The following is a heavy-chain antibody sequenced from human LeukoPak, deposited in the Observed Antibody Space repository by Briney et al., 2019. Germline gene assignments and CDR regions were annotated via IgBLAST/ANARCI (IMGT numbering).Heavy chain of an antibody. CDR2: INQDGGEI. CDR1: GFTFSSSW. Sequence: PGGSLRLSCAASGFTFSSSWMTWVRQAPGKGLEWVASINQDGGEIHYVDSVKGRFTISRDNAKNSLYLQMNGLTAEDTAVHYCVRAHHPGGWFDPWGQGTLVTVSS. D-gene: IGHD3-10*01. J-gene: IGHJ5*02. V-gene: IGHV3-7*04. CDR3: VRAHHPGGWFDP.